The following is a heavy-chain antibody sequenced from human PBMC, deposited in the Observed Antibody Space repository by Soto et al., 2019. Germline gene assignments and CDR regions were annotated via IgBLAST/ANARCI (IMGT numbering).Heavy chain of an antibody. D-gene: IGHD2-15*01. Sequence: ASVKVSCKASGYTFTSYAMHWVRQAPGQRLEWMGWINAGNGNTKYSQKFQGRVTMTRNTSISTAYMELSSLRSEDTAVYYCARGVYCSGGSCSLVDYWGQGTLVTVSS. CDR3: ARGVYCSGGSCSLVDY. CDR1: GYTFTSYA. J-gene: IGHJ4*02. V-gene: IGHV1-3*01. CDR2: INAGNGNT.